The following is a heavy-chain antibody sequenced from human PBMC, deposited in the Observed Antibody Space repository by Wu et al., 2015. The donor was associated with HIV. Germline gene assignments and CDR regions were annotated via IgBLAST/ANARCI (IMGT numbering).Heavy chain of an antibody. V-gene: IGHV4-59*01. CDR1: GGSISSYY. D-gene: IGHD3-16*02. Sequence: QVQLQESGPGLVKPSETLSLTCTVSGGSISSYYWSWIRQPPGKGLEWIGYIYYSGSTNYNPSLKSRVTISVDTSKNQFSLKLSSVTAADTAVYYCARRLRLGELSLFAFDIWGQGTMVTVSS. J-gene: IGHJ3*02. CDR2: IYYSGST. CDR3: ARRLRLGELSLFAFDI.